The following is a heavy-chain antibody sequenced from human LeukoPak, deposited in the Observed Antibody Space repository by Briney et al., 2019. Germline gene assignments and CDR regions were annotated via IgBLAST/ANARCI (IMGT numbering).Heavy chain of an antibody. J-gene: IGHJ4*02. CDR3: AKGYWGGRGYYFDY. CDR2: ISGSGGTT. D-gene: IGHD7-27*01. V-gene: IGHV3-23*01. CDR1: GFTFSRFA. Sequence: PGGSLRLSCAASGFTFSRFAINWVRQAPGKGLEWVSAISGSGGTTYYADSVKGRFTISRDNSKNTLYLQMSSLRVEDTAVYYCAKGYWGGRGYYFDYWGQGTLVTVSS.